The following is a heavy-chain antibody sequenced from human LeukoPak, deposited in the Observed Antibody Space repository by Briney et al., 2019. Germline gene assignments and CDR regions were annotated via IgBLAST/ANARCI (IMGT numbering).Heavy chain of an antibody. Sequence: SETLSLTCTVSGGSISSSSYYWGWIRQPPGKGLEWIGSIYYSGSTYYNPSLKSRVTISVDTSKNQFSLRLTSVTAADTAVYFCARETNYYYYYDLDVWGQGTSVTVSS. CDR2: IYYSGST. J-gene: IGHJ6*02. CDR3: ARETNYYYYYDLDV. CDR1: GGSISSSSYY. V-gene: IGHV4-39*07.